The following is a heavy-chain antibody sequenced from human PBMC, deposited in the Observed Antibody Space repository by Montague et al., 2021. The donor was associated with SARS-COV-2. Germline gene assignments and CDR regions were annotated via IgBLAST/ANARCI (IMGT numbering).Heavy chain of an antibody. CDR1: GFPFGSFA. D-gene: IGHD6-13*01. CDR2: ISYDGSDK. CDR3: ARDGYSSSWFARPDN. V-gene: IGHV3-30*04. Sequence: RRLSFAASGFPFGSFAVHWFRQAPGKGLEWVAVISYDGSDKYYVDSVEGRFTISRDNSKNTLYLQMNSLRAEDTAVYYCARDGYSSSWFARPDNWGQGTLVTVSS. J-gene: IGHJ4*02.